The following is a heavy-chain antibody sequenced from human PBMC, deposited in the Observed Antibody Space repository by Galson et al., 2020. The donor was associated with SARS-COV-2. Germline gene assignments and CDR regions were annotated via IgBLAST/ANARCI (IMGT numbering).Heavy chain of an antibody. V-gene: IGHV3-30-3*01. CDR2: ISYDGSNK. D-gene: IGHD6-13*01. CDR1: GFTFSSYA. Sequence: GESLKISCAASGFTFSSYAMHWVRQAPGKGLEWVAVISYDGSNKYYADSVKGRFXXPXXXXXHTLYLQMNSLRAEDTAVYYCARDLGMGQGSSWFELKYYYYYGMDVWGQGTTVTVSS. J-gene: IGHJ6*02. CDR3: ARDLGMGQGSSWFELKYYYYYGMDV.